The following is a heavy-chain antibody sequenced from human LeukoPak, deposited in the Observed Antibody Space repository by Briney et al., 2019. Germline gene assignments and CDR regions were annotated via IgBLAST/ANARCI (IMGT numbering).Heavy chain of an antibody. CDR1: GFTFSTYG. J-gene: IGHJ6*02. Sequence: PGGSLRLSCAASGFTFSTYGMHWVRQAPGKGLERVAVISYDGSNKYYADSVKGRFTISRDNSKNTLYVQMNSLRAEDTAVYYCAKSSVWFGEEEGHYGMDVWGQGTTVTVSS. D-gene: IGHD3-10*01. CDR3: AKSSVWFGEEEGHYGMDV. V-gene: IGHV3-30*18. CDR2: ISYDGSNK.